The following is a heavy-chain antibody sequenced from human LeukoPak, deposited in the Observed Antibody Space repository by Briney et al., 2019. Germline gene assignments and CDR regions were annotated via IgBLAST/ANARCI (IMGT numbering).Heavy chain of an antibody. CDR3: ARGLGYSYGYGIDY. CDR2: IWFDGSNT. V-gene: IGHV3-33*01. Sequence: GGSLRLSCAASGFIFSSYAMHWVRQAPGKGPEWVAIIWFDGSNTYYAESVEGRFTISRDNSKNTLYLQMNSLRAEDTAVYSCARGLGYSYGYGIDYWGQGTLVIASS. D-gene: IGHD5-18*01. J-gene: IGHJ4*02. CDR1: GFIFSSYA.